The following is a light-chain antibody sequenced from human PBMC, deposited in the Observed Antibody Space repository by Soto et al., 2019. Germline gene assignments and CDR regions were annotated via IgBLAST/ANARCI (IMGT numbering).Light chain of an antibody. V-gene: IGLV2-8*01. CDR1: SSDVGGYNY. J-gene: IGLJ1*01. CDR2: EVS. Sequence: QSVLTQPPSASGSPGQSVTISCTGTSSDVGGYNYVSWYQQHPGKAPKLMIYEVSKRPSGVPDRFSGSKSGNTASLTVSGLQAENEADYYGSSYAGRNNWGVFGTGTKFPVL. CDR3: SSYAGRNNWGV.